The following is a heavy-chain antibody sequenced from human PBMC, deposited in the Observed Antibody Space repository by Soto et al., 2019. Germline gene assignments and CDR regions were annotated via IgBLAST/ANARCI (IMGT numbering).Heavy chain of an antibody. CDR2: IDPSDSYT. D-gene: IGHD3-3*01. V-gene: IGHV5-10-1*01. Sequence: GESLKISFKGSGYSFTSYWISWLRHMPGKGLEWMGRIDPSDSYTNYSPSFQGHVTISADKSISTAYLQWSSLKASDTAVYCCAKDHGFWSGYPNPFDYWGQGTLVTVSS. J-gene: IGHJ4*02. CDR1: GYSFTSYW. CDR3: AKDHGFWSGYPNPFDY.